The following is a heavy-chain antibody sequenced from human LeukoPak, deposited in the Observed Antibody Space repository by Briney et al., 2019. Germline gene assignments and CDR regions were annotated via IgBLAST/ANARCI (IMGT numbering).Heavy chain of an antibody. V-gene: IGHV3-53*01. CDR2: IYSGGST. Sequence: PGGSLRLSCAASGFTVSSNYMSWVRQAPGKGLEWVSVIYSGGSTYYADSVKGRFTISRDNSKNTLYLQMNSLRAEDTAMYYCARHLGPSIAAAVVAFDIWGQGTMVTVSS. CDR1: GFTVSSNY. CDR3: ARHLGPSIAAAVVAFDI. J-gene: IGHJ3*02. D-gene: IGHD6-13*01.